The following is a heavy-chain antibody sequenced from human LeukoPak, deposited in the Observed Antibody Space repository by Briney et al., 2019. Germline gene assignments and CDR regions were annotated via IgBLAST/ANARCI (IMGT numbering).Heavy chain of an antibody. J-gene: IGHJ5*02. CDR2: INPNSGGT. CDR1: GYTFTCYY. CDR3: ARDYYDSRPGGGGWFDP. V-gene: IGHV1-2*02. D-gene: IGHD3-22*01. Sequence: ASVKVSCKASGYTFTCYYMHWVRQAPGQGLEWMGWINPNSGGTNYAQKFQGRGTMARDTSISTAYMELSRLRSDDTAVYYCARDYYDSRPGGGGWFDPWGQGTLVTVSS.